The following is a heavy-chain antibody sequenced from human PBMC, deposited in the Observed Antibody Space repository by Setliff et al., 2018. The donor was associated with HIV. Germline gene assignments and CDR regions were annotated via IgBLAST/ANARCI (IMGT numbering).Heavy chain of an antibody. Sequence: ASETLSLTCNVSGGFINTNSYYWGWIRQPPGKKVEWIGNVFYSGTTYYSPSLKSRVTISVDTSKNQFSLKLSSVTAADTAVYYCARDAPTVYANGWFDPWGQGTLVTVSS. CDR2: VFYSGTT. D-gene: IGHD2-8*01. CDR1: GGFINTNSYY. CDR3: ARDAPTVYANGWFDP. J-gene: IGHJ5*02. V-gene: IGHV4-39*07.